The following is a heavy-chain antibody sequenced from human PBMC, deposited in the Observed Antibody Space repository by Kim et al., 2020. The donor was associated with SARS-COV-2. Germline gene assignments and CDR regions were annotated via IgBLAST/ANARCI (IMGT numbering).Heavy chain of an antibody. V-gene: IGHV4-34*01. CDR1: GGSFSGYY. D-gene: IGHD3-10*01. J-gene: IGHJ4*01. Sequence: SETLSLTCAVYGGSFSGYYWSWIRQPPGKGLEWIGEINHSGSTNYNPSLKSRVTISVDTSKNQFSLKLSSVTAADTAVYYCARGAMVRGVYILPILDYWG. CDR2: INHSGST. CDR3: ARGAMVRGVYILPILDY.